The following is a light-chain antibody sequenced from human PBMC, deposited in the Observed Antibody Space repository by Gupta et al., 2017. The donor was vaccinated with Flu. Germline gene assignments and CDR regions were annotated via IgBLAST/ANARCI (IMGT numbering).Light chain of an antibody. V-gene: IGLV2-23*02. CDR3: CSYGGDVTLV. J-gene: IGLJ2*01. CDR1: SSDIGKYDY. Sequence: QSALTPPASLSGSPGLSITISCIGTSSDIGKYDYVSWYQQHPGKAPKVLIFGVSKRPSGITNRFSGSKSGNTASLTSSGLQAEDEADYYCCSYGGDVTLVFGGGTRLTVL. CDR2: GVS.